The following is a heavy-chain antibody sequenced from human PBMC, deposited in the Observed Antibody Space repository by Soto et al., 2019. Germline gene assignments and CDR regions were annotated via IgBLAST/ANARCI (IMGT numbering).Heavy chain of an antibody. J-gene: IGHJ6*02. CDR2: IIPIFGTA. Sequence: ASVKVSCTASGGTFSSYAISWVRQAPGQGLEWMGGIIPIFGTANYAQKFQGRVTITADESTSTAYMELSSLRSEDTAVYYCARGSGGSSYYYYGMDVWGQGTTVTVSS. CDR1: GGTFSSYA. V-gene: IGHV1-69*13. D-gene: IGHD2-15*01. CDR3: ARGSGGSSYYYYGMDV.